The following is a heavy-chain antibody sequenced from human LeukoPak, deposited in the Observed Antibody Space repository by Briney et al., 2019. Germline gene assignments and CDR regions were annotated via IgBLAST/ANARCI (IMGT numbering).Heavy chain of an antibody. CDR2: ISGSGGNT. V-gene: IGHV3-23*01. D-gene: IGHD2-2*01. J-gene: IGHJ4*02. CDR3: AKEAQGCSITSCYFDS. CDR1: GFTFSTSA. Sequence: PGGSLRLSCAASGFTFSTSAMNWVRQAPWKGLEWVSAISGSGGNTYYADSVKGRFTISRDNSKNTLFLQMNSLRAEDTAVYYCAKEAQGCSITSCYFDSWGQGTLVTVSS.